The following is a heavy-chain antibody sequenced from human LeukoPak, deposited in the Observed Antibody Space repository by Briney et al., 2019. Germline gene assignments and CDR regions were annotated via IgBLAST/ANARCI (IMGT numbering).Heavy chain of an antibody. CDR2: ISVYNGNT. Sequence: ASVKVSCKASGYTFTDYAITWVRQAPGQGLEWMGWISVYNGNTNYAQTFQGRVTMTRDTSISTAYMELSRLRSDDTAVYYCEVVVVAATPGLYYFDYWGQGTLVTVSS. V-gene: IGHV1-18*01. D-gene: IGHD2-15*01. J-gene: IGHJ4*02. CDR3: EVVVVAATPGLYYFDY. CDR1: GYTFTDYA.